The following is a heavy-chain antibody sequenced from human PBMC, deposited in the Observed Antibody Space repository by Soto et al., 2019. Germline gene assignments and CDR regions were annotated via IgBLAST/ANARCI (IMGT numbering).Heavy chain of an antibody. D-gene: IGHD1-7*01. CDR1: GFTVKGNY. J-gene: IGHJ4*02. Sequence: PGGSLRLSCAPSGFTVKGNYVGWARQASGKEVEWVSIIFSGGMTYYADSVKGRFTISKDISKNTLSLQMNSLRADDTAVYFCAGASNFNYAFEYWGLGTPVTVS. V-gene: IGHV3-53*01. CDR2: IFSGGMT. CDR3: AGASNFNYAFEY.